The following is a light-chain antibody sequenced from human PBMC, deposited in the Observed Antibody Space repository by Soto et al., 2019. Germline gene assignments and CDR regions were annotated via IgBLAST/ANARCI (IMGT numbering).Light chain of an antibody. J-gene: IGLJ6*01. CDR2: EDS. V-gene: IGLV2-23*01. CDR3: CSYAGSSFYV. Sequence: QSALTQPASVSGSPGQSITISCTGTSSDVGNYNLVSWYQHHPGEAPKVMIFEDSQRPSGVSNRFSGSKSGNTASLTISGLQAEDEGDYYCCSYAGSSFYVFGGGTKVTVL. CDR1: SSDVGNYNL.